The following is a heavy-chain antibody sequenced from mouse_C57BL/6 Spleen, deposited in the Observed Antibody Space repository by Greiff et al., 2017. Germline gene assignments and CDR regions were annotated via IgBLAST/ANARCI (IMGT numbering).Heavy chain of an antibody. J-gene: IGHJ3*01. CDR1: GFSLTSYG. D-gene: IGHD2-4*01. Sequence: QVQLQQSGPGLVQPSQSLSITCTVSGFSLTSYGVHWVRQSPGKGLEWLGVIWSGGSTDYNAAFISRLSISKDNSKSQVFFKMNSLQADDTAIYYCARNLGADYDYDRAWFAYWGQGTLVTVSA. CDR2: IWSGGST. CDR3: ARNLGADYDYDRAWFAY. V-gene: IGHV2-2*01.